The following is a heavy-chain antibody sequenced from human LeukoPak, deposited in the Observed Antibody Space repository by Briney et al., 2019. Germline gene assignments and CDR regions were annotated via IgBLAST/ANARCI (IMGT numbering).Heavy chain of an antibody. D-gene: IGHD1-26*01. CDR3: ASGWELRHFDY. CDR2: ISYSGST. J-gene: IGHJ4*02. V-gene: IGHV4-59*01. CDR1: GGSISSYY. Sequence: KPSEPLSLTCTVSGGSISSYYWSWIRQPPGKGLEWIGYISYSGSTNYNPSLKSRVTISVDTSKNQFSLKLSSVTAADTAVYYCASGWELRHFDYWGQGTLITVSS.